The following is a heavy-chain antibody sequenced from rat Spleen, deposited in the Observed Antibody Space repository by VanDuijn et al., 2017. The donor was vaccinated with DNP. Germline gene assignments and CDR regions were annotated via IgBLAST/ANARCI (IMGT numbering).Heavy chain of an antibody. J-gene: IGHJ3*01. CDR2: ISYDGGIT. Sequence: EVQLVESGGGLVQPGRSLKLSCTASGFSFRNYYMAWVRQAPKKGLEWVACISYDGGITSYGDSVKGRFTISRDNAKSTLYLQMNSLRSEDTATDYCAREDNSGYGRFAYWGQGTLVTVSS. V-gene: IGHV5-22*01. CDR3: AREDNSGYGRFAY. CDR1: GFSFRNYY. D-gene: IGHD4-3*01.